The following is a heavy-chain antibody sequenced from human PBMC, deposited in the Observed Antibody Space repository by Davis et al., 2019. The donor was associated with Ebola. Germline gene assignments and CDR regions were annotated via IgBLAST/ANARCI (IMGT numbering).Heavy chain of an antibody. CDR1: GFTFSGSA. J-gene: IGHJ4*02. CDR3: SRYRLNWNYIADY. D-gene: IGHD1-7*01. Sequence: GGSLRLSCAASGFTFSGSAMHWVRQASGKGLEWVGRIRSKANSYATAYAASVKGRFTISRDDSKNTAYLQMNSLKIEDTGVYYCSRYRLNWNYIADYWGKGTLVTVSS. CDR2: IRSKANSYAT. V-gene: IGHV3-73*01.